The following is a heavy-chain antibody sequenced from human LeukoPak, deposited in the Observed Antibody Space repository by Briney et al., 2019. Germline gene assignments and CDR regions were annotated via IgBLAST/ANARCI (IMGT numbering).Heavy chain of an antibody. CDR1: GGSISSYF. CDR3: ARVLDLSKRGLDAFDI. D-gene: IGHD3-16*01. Sequence: SETLSLTCTVSGGSISSYFWSWIRQPPGKGLEWIGYVYYSGSTNYNPSLKSRVTISVDTSKKQFSLKLSSATAADAAVYYCARVLDLSKRGLDAFDIWGQGTMVTVSS. V-gene: IGHV4-59*01. CDR2: VYYSGST. J-gene: IGHJ3*02.